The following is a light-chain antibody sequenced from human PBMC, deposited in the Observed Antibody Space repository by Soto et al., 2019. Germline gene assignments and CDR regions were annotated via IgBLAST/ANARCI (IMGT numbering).Light chain of an antibody. V-gene: IGLV2-14*01. J-gene: IGLJ3*02. CDR3: RSYTNIDIWV. Sequence: QSALTQPASVSGSPGQSITISGTGTTSDVGGYDYVSWYQQYEGKSPKVIIYQVRNRPSGVSNRFSGAKSGSTDSLTISGRQAEDEADDYCRSYTNIDIWVFGGG. CDR1: TSDVGGYDY. CDR2: QVR.